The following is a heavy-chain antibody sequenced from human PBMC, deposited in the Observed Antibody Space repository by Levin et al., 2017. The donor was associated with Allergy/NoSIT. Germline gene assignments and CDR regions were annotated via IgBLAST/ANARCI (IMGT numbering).Heavy chain of an antibody. CDR3: ARPFGEQKGGWFDP. J-gene: IGHJ5*02. CDR1: GYSFTSYW. CDR2: IDPSDSYT. V-gene: IGHV5-10-1*01. Sequence: AGGSLRLSCKGSGYSFTSYWISWVRQMPGKGLEWMGRIDPSDSYTNYSPSFQGHVTISADKSNSTAYLQWSSLKASDTARYYCARPFGEQKGGWFDPWGQGTLVTVSS. D-gene: IGHD3-10*01.